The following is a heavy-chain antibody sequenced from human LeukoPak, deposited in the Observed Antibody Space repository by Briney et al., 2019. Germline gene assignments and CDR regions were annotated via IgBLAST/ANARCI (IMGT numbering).Heavy chain of an antibody. CDR1: GFTFSSYS. CDR3: AKDGRYCSSTSCQSPYYGMDV. D-gene: IGHD2-2*01. CDR2: ISSSSSYI. J-gene: IGHJ6*02. V-gene: IGHV3-21*01. Sequence: GGSLRLSCAASGFTFSSYSMNWVRQAPGKGLEWVSSISSSSSYIYYADSVKGRFTISRDNSKNTLYLQMNSLRAEDTAVYYCAKDGRYCSSTSCQSPYYGMDVWGQGTTVTVSS.